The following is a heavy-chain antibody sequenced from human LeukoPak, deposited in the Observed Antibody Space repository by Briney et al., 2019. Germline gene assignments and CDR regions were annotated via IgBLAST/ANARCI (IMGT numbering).Heavy chain of an antibody. J-gene: IGHJ4*02. CDR1: GYSISSGYY. CDR3: ARHDQLLSHSYFDY. Sequence: SETLSLTCAVSGYSISSGYYCGWIRQPPGKGLEWIGSIYHSGSTYYNPSLKSRVTISVDTSKNQFSLKLSSVTAADTAVYYCARHDQLLSHSYFDYWGQGTLVTVSS. V-gene: IGHV4-38-2*01. CDR2: IYHSGST. D-gene: IGHD2-2*01.